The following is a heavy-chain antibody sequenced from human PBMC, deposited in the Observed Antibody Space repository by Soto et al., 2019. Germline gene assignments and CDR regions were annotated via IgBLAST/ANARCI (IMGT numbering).Heavy chain of an antibody. CDR3: ARELLLWFGELNWFDP. V-gene: IGHV3-7*01. Sequence: EVQLVESGGGLVQPGGSLRLSCAASGFTFSSYWMSWVRQAPGKGLEWVANINRDGSEKYYVDSVKGRFTISRDNAKNSLYLQMNSLRAEDTAVYYCARELLLWFGELNWFDPWGQGTLVTVSS. D-gene: IGHD3-10*01. J-gene: IGHJ5*02. CDR2: INRDGSEK. CDR1: GFTFSSYW.